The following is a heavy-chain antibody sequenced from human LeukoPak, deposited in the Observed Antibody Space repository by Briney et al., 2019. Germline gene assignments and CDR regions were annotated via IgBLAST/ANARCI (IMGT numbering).Heavy chain of an antibody. J-gene: IGHJ3*02. V-gene: IGHV3-11*06. Sequence: GGSLRLSCAASGFTFSDYYMSWIRQAPGKGMEWVSYISDSSGYTKDADSVKGRFTISRDNAKKSLYLQMNSLRAEDTAVYYCARDRVGGSYVFDIWGQGTMVTVSS. CDR2: ISDSSGYT. CDR3: ARDRVGGSYVFDI. D-gene: IGHD1-26*01. CDR1: GFTFSDYY.